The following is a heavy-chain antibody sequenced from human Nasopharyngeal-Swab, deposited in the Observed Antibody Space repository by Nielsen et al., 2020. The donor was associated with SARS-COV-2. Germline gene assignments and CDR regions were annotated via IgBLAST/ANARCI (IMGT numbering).Heavy chain of an antibody. CDR3: AKDGPLYGDYYYYYYMDV. V-gene: IGHV3-30*18. CDR2: ISYDGSNK. CDR1: GVTFSSYC. Sequence: GGPLTLSCAASGVTFSSYCMQWVRQAPGKGLEWVAVISYDGSNKYYADSVKGRFTISRDNSKNTLYLQMNSLRAEDTAVYYCAKDGPLYGDYYYYYYMDVWGKGTTVTVSS. D-gene: IGHD4-17*01. J-gene: IGHJ6*03.